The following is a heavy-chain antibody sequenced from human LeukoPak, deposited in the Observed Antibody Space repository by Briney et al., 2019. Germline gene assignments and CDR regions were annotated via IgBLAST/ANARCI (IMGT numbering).Heavy chain of an antibody. CDR1: GGTFSSYA. CDR2: IIPIFGTA. CDR3: ARGRTVTTRLGGYYYYYMDV. J-gene: IGHJ6*03. V-gene: IGHV1-69*06. Sequence: EASVKVSCKASGGTFSSYAISWVRQAPGQGLEWMGGIIPIFGTANYAQKLQGRVTITADKSTSTAYMELSSLRSEDTAVYYCARGRTVTTRLGGYYYYYMDVWVKGTTVTVSS. D-gene: IGHD4-17*01.